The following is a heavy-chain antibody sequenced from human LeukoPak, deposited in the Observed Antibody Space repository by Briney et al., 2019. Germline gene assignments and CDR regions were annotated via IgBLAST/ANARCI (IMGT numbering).Heavy chain of an antibody. CDR3: ARASPYYDILTGSTAMGWFDP. D-gene: IGHD3-9*01. CDR2: ISAYNGNT. J-gene: IGHJ5*02. V-gene: IGHV1-18*01. Sequence: ASVKVSCKASGYTFTSYGISWVRQAAGQGLEWMGWISAYNGNTNYAQKLQGRVTMTTDTSTSTAYMELRSLRSDDTAVYYCARASPYYDILTGSTAMGWFDPWGQGTLVTVSS. CDR1: GYTFTSYG.